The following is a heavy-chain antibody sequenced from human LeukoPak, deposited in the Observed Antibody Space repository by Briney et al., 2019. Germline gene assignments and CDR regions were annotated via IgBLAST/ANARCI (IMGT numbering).Heavy chain of an antibody. J-gene: IGHJ5*02. CDR3: ARADRLHGGPYLIGP. CDR1: GYSFTDYY. CDR2: INPNRGGT. D-gene: IGHD2-21*01. Sequence: ASVKVSCKASGYSFTDYYMHWVRQAPGQGLEWMGWINPNRGGTNSAQKFQGRVTMTRDTSITTVYMEVSWLTSDGTAIYYCARADRLHGGPYLIGPWGQGALVTVSS. V-gene: IGHV1-2*02.